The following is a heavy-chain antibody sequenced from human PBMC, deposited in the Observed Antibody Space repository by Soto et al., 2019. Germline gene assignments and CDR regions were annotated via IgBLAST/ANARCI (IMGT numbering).Heavy chain of an antibody. V-gene: IGHV4-39*01. CDR3: ARGYGRNFDY. J-gene: IGHJ4*02. CDR1: GGSISGSSYY. CDR2: IYYSGST. Sequence: SETLSLTCTVSGGSISGSSYYWGWIRQPPGKGLEWIGSIYYSGSTYYNPSLKSRVTISVDTSKNQFSLRLSSVTAADTAVYYCARGYGRNFDYWGQGTLVTVSS. D-gene: IGHD5-18*01.